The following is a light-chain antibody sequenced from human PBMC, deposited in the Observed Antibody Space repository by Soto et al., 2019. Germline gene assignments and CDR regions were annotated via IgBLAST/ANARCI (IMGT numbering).Light chain of an antibody. CDR3: QQSYRSTPT. CDR2: IAS. V-gene: IGKV1-39*01. Sequence: DIQMNQSPSSLSATVGDRVTIICRASQAIRNGVGWYQQQPGKDPKGXIYIASRLESGVPSRCSCSRAGPECTLPISSLQPEDFETDYCQQSYRSTPTFGLGTKVDTK. CDR1: QAIRNG. J-gene: IGKJ1*01.